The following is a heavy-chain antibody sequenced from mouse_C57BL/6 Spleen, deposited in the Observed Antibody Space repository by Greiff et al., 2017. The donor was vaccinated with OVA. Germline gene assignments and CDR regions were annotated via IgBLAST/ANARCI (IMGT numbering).Heavy chain of an antibody. CDR1: GFTFSSYT. J-gene: IGHJ3*01. D-gene: IGHD1-1*01. CDR3: ARPPLYYGSSYPAWFAY. Sequence: EVQVVESGGGLVKPGGSLKLSCAASGFTFSSYTMSWVRQTPEKRLEWVATISGGGGNTYYPDSVKGRFTISRDNAKNTLYLQMSSLRSEDTALYYCARPPLYYGSSYPAWFAYWGQGTLVTVSA. CDR2: ISGGGGNT. V-gene: IGHV5-9*01.